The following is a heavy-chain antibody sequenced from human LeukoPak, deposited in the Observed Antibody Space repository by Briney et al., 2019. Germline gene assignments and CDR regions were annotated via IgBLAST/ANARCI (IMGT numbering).Heavy chain of an antibody. Sequence: ASVKVSCKASGYTFTGYGISWVRKAPGQGLEWLGWISAYNGNTNYAQKLQGRVTMATDTSTSTAYMELRSLRSDDTAVYYCARGKCRLSDSWFDPWGQGTLVTVSS. CDR3: ARGKCRLSDSWFDP. V-gene: IGHV1-18*01. CDR2: ISAYNGNT. D-gene: IGHD3-16*02. J-gene: IGHJ5*02. CDR1: GYTFTGYG.